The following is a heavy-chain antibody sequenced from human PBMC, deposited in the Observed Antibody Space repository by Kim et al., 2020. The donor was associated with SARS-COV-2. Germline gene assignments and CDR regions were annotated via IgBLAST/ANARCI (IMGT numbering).Heavy chain of an antibody. D-gene: IGHD6-19*01. V-gene: IGHV1-46*03. CDR2: INPTNGNK. J-gene: IGHJ4*02. CDR3: CRMASSGSLDY. CDR1: GFTLNDRY. Sequence: ASVKVSCKASGFTLNDRYMHWVRQAPGQGLEWMGLINPTNGNKWHAQKFQGRITMTGATSTNTIYMELNSLKSDDSALYYGCRMASSGSLDYWGQGTLVTVSS.